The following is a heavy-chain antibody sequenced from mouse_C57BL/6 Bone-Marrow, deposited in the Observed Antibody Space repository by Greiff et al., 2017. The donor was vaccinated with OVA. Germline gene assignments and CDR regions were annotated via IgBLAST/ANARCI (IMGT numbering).Heavy chain of an antibody. CDR3: AGHEDGYCASSFGY. Sequence: QVQLQQSGPELVKPGASVKISCKASGYAFSSSWMNWVKQRPGQGLEWIGRIYPGDGDTNYNGKFKGKATLTADKSSSTAYMQLSSLTSEDSAVYYCAGHEDGYCASSFGYWGQGTTLTVSS. CDR2: IYPGDGDT. V-gene: IGHV1-82*01. D-gene: IGHD2-3*01. J-gene: IGHJ2*01. CDR1: GYAFSSSW.